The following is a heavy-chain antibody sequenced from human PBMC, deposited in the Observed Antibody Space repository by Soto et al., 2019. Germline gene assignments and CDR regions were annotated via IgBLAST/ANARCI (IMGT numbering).Heavy chain of an antibody. Sequence: QVQLVQSGAEVKKPGSSVKVSCKASGGTFSSYAISWVRQAPGQGLEWMGGIIPIFGTANYAQKFQGRVTITADESTSTAYMELISLRSEDTAVYYCARVEAVRGVIGSGMDVWGQGTTVTVSS. D-gene: IGHD3-10*01. CDR3: ARVEAVRGVIGSGMDV. J-gene: IGHJ6*02. CDR2: IIPIFGTA. CDR1: GGTFSSYA. V-gene: IGHV1-69*01.